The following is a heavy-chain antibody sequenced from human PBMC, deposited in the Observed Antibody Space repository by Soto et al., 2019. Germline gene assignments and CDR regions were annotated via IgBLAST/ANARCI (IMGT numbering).Heavy chain of an antibody. CDR3: ARVNYGDHWYFDL. CDR1: GFTFNIYS. J-gene: IGHJ2*01. CDR2: ITSDTATM. V-gene: IGHV3-48*04. Sequence: GGSLRLSCAASGFTFNIYSMNWVRQAPGKGLEWVSYITSDTATMHYADSVKGRFTISRDNAKNTLYLQMNSLRAEDTAVYYCARVNYGDHWYFDLWGRGTLVTVSS. D-gene: IGHD4-17*01.